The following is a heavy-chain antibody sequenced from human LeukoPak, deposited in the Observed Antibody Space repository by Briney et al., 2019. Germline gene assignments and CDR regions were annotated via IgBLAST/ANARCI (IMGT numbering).Heavy chain of an antibody. V-gene: IGHV4-39*07. J-gene: IGHJ3*02. D-gene: IGHD3/OR15-3a*01. CDR3: ASETPEDSDDAFDI. CDR2: INHSGST. Sequence: SETLSLTCTVSGGSISSSSYYWGWIRQPPGKGLEWIGEINHSGSTNYNPSLKSRVTISVDTSKNQFSLKLSSVTAADTAVYYCASETPEDSDDAFDIWGQGTMVTVSS. CDR1: GGSISSSSYY.